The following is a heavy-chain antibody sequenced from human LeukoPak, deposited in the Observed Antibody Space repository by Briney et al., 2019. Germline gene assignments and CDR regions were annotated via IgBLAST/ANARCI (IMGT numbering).Heavy chain of an antibody. Sequence: GESLKISCKGSGYSFTSYWMGWVRQMPGKGLEWMGIIYPGDSDTRYSASFQGQVTISADKSISTAYLQWSSLKASDTAMYYCARLAYYYDSSGYYVPGYFDYWGQGTLVTVSS. CDR1: GYSFTSYW. CDR2: IYPGDSDT. D-gene: IGHD3-22*01. CDR3: ARLAYYYDSSGYYVPGYFDY. V-gene: IGHV5-51*01. J-gene: IGHJ4*02.